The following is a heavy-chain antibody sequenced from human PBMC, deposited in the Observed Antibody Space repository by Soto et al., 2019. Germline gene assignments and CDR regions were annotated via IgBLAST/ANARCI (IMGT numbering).Heavy chain of an antibody. CDR3: AMVDVYVTASPQDV. J-gene: IGHJ6*02. CDR1: GYSFTRYG. D-gene: IGHD3-16*01. CDR2: INAYNGNT. V-gene: IGHV1-18*01. Sequence: QVQLVQSGAEVKNPGASVKVSCKASGYSFTRYGIGWARQAPGQGLEWMGWINAYNGNTNYAQNPQGRLTLTTDTSTTTAYMELRSLRSDDTAIYYCAMVDVYVTASPQDVWGQGTTVTVSS.